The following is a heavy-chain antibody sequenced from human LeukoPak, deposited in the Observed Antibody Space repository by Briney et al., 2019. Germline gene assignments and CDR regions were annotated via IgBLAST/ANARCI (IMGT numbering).Heavy chain of an antibody. J-gene: IGHJ2*01. CDR1: GGSFSGYY. D-gene: IGHD2-2*01. Sequence: SETLSLTCAVYGGSFSGYYWSWIRQPPGKGLEWIGEINHSGSTNYNPSLKSRVTISVDTSKNQFSLKLSSVTAADTAVYYCARRRRYCSSTSCAPMGWYFDLWGRGTLVTVSS. CDR3: ARRRRYCSSTSCAPMGWYFDL. V-gene: IGHV4-34*01. CDR2: INHSGST.